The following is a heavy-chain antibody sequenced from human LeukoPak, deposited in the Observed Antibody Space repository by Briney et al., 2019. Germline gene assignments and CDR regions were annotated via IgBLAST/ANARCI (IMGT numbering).Heavy chain of an antibody. CDR1: GFTFSSYA. CDR2: ISYDGNNK. D-gene: IGHD1-26*01. J-gene: IGHJ4*02. V-gene: IGHV3-30-3*01. Sequence: PGGSLRLSCAASGFTFSSYAIHWVRQAPGKGLEWVAVISYDGNNKDYADSVRGRFTISRDNSKNTMYMEMNSLRAEDTAVYYCARSQGGSYPFLDYWGQGTLVTVSS. CDR3: ARSQGGSYPFLDY.